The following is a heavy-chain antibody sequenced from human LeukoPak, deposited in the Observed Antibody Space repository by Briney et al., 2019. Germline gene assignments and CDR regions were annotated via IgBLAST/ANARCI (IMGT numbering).Heavy chain of an antibody. CDR3: ARMRGYCSGGSCYFDY. CDR1: GYTLTSYA. CDR2: INAGNGNT. V-gene: IGHV1-3*01. D-gene: IGHD2-15*01. Sequence: GASVKVSCKVCGYTLTSYAMHWVRQAPGQRLEWMGWINAGNGNTKYSQKFQDRVTITRDTSASTAYMELSSLRSEDTAVYYCARMRGYCSGGSCYFDYWGQGTLVTVSS. J-gene: IGHJ4*02.